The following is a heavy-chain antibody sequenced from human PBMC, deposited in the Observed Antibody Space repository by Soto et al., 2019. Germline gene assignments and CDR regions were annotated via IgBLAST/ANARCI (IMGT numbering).Heavy chain of an antibody. Sequence: ETLSLTCSIAGGSISRYYWSWIRQPPGKGLEWIGYIDYSGSTNYNPSLKSRVTISVDTSKNQFSLKLSSVTAADTAVYYCARASTYNYAAGYWGQGNLVTVSS. J-gene: IGHJ4*02. CDR2: IDYSGST. CDR3: ARASTYNYAAGY. CDR1: GGSISRYY. D-gene: IGHD3-16*01. V-gene: IGHV4-59*01.